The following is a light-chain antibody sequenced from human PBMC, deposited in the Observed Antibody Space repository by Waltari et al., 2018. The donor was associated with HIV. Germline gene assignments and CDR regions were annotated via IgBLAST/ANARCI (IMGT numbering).Light chain of an antibody. CDR2: RNN. J-gene: IGLJ2*01. CDR3: AAWDDSLSGLVV. CDR1: SSNIGSNY. Sequence: QSVLTQPPSASGTPGQRVTISCSGSSSNIGSNYVYWYQQLPGTAPKLLFYRNNQRPSGVPDRFSGSKSGTSASLAISGLRSEDEADYYCAAWDDSLSGLVVFGGGTKLTVL. V-gene: IGLV1-47*01.